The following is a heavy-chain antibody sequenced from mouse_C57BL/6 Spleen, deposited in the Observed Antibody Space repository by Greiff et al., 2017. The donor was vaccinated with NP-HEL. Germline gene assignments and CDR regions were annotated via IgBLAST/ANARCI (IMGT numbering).Heavy chain of an antibody. CDR2: INPSTGGT. J-gene: IGHJ4*01. CDR3: ARYGSSSYAMDY. Sequence: EVKVVESGPELVKPGASVKISCKASGYSFTGYYMNWVKQSPEKSLEWIGEINPSTGGTTYNQKFKAKATLTVDKSSSTAYMQLKSLTSEDSAVYYCARYGSSSYAMDYWGQGTSVTVSS. V-gene: IGHV1-42*01. CDR1: GYSFTGYY. D-gene: IGHD1-1*01.